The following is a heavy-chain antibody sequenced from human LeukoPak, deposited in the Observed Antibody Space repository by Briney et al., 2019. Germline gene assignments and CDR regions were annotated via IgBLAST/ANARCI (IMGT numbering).Heavy chain of an antibody. CDR2: TSPDEGLK. J-gene: IGHJ4*02. D-gene: IGHD1-26*01. CDR1: GLTFANYV. V-gene: IGHV3-30*04. CDR3: TRDPILGAPDYFDY. Sequence: PGRSLRLSCAASGLTFANYVTHWVRQAPGKGLEWVAVTSPDEGLKFYGDSVKGRFTISRDNSKNTMYLQMNNLREEDTAVYYCTRDPILGAPDYFDYWGQGTLVTVSS.